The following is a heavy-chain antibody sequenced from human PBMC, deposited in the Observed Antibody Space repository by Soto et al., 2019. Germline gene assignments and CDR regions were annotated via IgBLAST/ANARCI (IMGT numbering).Heavy chain of an antibody. CDR2: ISAYNGNT. J-gene: IGHJ4*02. CDR1: GYTFTSYG. Sequence: ASVKVSCKASGYTFTSYGISWVRQAPGQGLEWMGWISAYNGNTNYAQKLQGRVTMTTDTSTSTAYMELRSLRSDDTAVYYCGRAIDCYRSWCFDSWGQGTLVTVSS. V-gene: IGHV1-18*01. CDR3: GRAIDCYRSWCFDS. D-gene: IGHD3-9*01.